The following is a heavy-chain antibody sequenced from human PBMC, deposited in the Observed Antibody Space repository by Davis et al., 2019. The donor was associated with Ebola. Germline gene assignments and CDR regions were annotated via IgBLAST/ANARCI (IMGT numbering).Heavy chain of an antibody. J-gene: IGHJ4*02. CDR3: ARASDPTSVTTGGIDY. CDR1: GGSIGDYY. D-gene: IGHD4-17*01. V-gene: IGHV4-59*01. Sequence: SETLSLTCTFSGGSIGDYYWSWIRQPPGKGLEWIGYMSYTGTTNYNPSLKSRFTISVDTSKRQFSLNLRSVTAADTAVYYCARASDPTSVTTGGIDYWGQGTLVTVSS. CDR2: MSYTGTT.